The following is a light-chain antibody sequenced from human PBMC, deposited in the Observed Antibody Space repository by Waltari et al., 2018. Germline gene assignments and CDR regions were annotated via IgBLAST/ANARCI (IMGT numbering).Light chain of an antibody. J-gene: IGLJ2*01. CDR1: SSDVGGYNY. Sequence: QSALTPPASVSGSPGKWITLSCTGTSSDVGGYNYVSWYQQHPGKAPKLMIYDVSNRPSGVSNRFSGSKSGNTASLTISGLQAEDEADYYCSSYTSIHVVFGGGTKLTVL. V-gene: IGLV2-14*01. CDR2: DVS. CDR3: SSYTSIHVV.